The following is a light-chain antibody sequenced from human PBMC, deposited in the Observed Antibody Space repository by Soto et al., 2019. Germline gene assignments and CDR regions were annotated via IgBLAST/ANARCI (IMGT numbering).Light chain of an antibody. J-gene: IGKJ1*01. CDR2: XAA. CDR3: QQRRNCPTPGT. Sequence: LDLSQGDRATLVXRVSQSVTRYLAWYHQRAGXAPRLIXXXAAXRATGIPARFSGSGSGTAFTLTTSSLEPEDFAVDYCQQRRNCPTPGTFGQGTQVDIK. CDR1: QSVTRY. V-gene: IGKV3-11*01.